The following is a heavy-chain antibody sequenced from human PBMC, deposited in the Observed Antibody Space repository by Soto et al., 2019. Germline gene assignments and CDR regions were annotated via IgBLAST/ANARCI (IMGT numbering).Heavy chain of an antibody. CDR2: TYYRSRWYN. V-gene: IGHV6-1*01. J-gene: IGHJ4*02. Sequence: SQTLSLTCAISGDSVSGNSAAWNWIRQSPSRGLEWLGRTYYRSRWYNDYAVSVKSRITVTPDTSKNQFSLHLNSVTPEDMAVYYCARDFSYYVSSASYLDYWGQGALVTLSS. CDR3: ARDFSYYVSSASYLDY. CDR1: GDSVSGNSAA. D-gene: IGHD3-16*01.